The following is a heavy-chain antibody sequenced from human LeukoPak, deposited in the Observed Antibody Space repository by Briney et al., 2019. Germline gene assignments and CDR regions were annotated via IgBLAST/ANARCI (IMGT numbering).Heavy chain of an antibody. J-gene: IGHJ4*02. Sequence: GGFLRLSCAASGFTFSSYSMNWVRQAPGKGLEWVSSISSSSSYIYYADSVKGRFTISRDNAKNSLYLQMNSLRAEDTAVYYCARDRDIAVAGRVFDYWGQGTLVTVSS. D-gene: IGHD6-19*01. V-gene: IGHV3-21*01. CDR3: ARDRDIAVAGRVFDY. CDR1: GFTFSSYS. CDR2: ISSSSSYI.